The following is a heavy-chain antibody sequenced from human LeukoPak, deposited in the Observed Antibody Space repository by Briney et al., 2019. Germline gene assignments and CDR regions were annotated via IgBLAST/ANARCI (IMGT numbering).Heavy chain of an antibody. J-gene: IGHJ3*02. CDR3: ARGIAGGFDI. D-gene: IGHD2-15*01. CDR1: GYIFTAYH. Sequence: ASVKVSCKPSGYIFTAYHLHWVRQAPGQGLEWMGRIIPNSGATNYAQNFQGRVTMTRDTSIGTAYMEVSRLSPDDTAVYYCARGIAGGFDIWGQGTMVTVSS. V-gene: IGHV1-2*06. CDR2: IIPNSGAT.